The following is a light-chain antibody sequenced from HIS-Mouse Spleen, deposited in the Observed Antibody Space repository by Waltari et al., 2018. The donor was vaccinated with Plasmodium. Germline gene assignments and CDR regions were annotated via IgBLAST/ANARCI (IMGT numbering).Light chain of an antibody. J-gene: IGLJ3*02. CDR1: ALPKKY. V-gene: IGLV3-10*01. Sequence: SYELTQPPSVSVSPGQTARITCSGDALPKKYAYWYQQKSGQAPVLVIYEDRKRPSGIPARFSGASSGTMATLTIRGAQVEDEADYYWYSTDSSGNHRVFGGGTKLTVL. CDR3: YSTDSSGNHRV. CDR2: EDR.